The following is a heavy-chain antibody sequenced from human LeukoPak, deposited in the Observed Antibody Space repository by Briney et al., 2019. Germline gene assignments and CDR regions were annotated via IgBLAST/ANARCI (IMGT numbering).Heavy chain of an antibody. CDR3: ARDARYCSGGSCYWGNFDY. CDR1: GSGFTFNNYW. Sequence: GGSLRLSCAASGSGFTFNNYWMHWVRQAPGKGLEWVSGINWNGGSTGYADSVKGRFTISRDNAKNSLYLQMNSLRAEDTALYSCARDARYCSGGSCYWGNFDYWGQGTLVTVSS. CDR2: INWNGGST. V-gene: IGHV3-20*04. D-gene: IGHD2-15*01. J-gene: IGHJ4*02.